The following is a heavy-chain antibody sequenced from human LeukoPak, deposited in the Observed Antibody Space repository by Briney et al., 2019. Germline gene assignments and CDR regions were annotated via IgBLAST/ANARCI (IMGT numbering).Heavy chain of an antibody. Sequence: VSVKVSCKASGYTFTSYGISWVRQAPGQGLEWMGWISAYNGNTNYAQKLQGRVTMTTDTSTSTAYMELRSLRSGDTAVYYCARDPYYYGSGSLDYWGQGTLVTVSS. CDR1: GYTFTSYG. CDR2: ISAYNGNT. J-gene: IGHJ4*02. CDR3: ARDPYYYGSGSLDY. D-gene: IGHD3-10*01. V-gene: IGHV1-18*01.